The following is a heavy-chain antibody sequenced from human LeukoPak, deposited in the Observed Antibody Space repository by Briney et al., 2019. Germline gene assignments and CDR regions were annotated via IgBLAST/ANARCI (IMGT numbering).Heavy chain of an antibody. V-gene: IGHV3-7*01. CDR3: ARELYDILTGYERYFDY. CDR1: GFTFSSYW. Sequence: PGGSLRLSCAASGFTFSSYWMNWVRQAPGKGLEWVANIKQDGSEKYYVDSVKGRFTISRDNAKNSLYLQMNSLRAEDTAVYYCARELYDILTGYERYFDYWGQGTLVTVSS. D-gene: IGHD3-9*01. CDR2: IKQDGSEK. J-gene: IGHJ4*02.